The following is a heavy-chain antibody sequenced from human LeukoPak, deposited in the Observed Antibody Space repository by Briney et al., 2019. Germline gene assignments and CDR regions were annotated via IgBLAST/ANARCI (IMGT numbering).Heavy chain of an antibody. D-gene: IGHD2-2*01. J-gene: IGHJ4*02. V-gene: IGHV4-59*01. Sequence: SETLSLTCTVSGGSIDSYYWSWIRQPPGKGLEWIGYIYHTGSTEYHPSLKSRVTISLDTSKNQFSLKLTSVTAADTAVYYCARVYQSAEYYFDYWGQGNLVSVSS. CDR1: GGSIDSYY. CDR3: ARVYQSAEYYFDY. CDR2: IYHTGST.